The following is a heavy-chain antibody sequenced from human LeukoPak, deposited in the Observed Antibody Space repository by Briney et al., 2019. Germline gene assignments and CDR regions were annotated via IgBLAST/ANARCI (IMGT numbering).Heavy chain of an antibody. CDR2: ISSSSSHI. Sequence: GGSLRLSCAASGFTFSSNSMNCVSQAPGKGLEWVSSISSSSSHIYYADSVKGRFTISRDNAKNSLYLQMTSLRAEDTAVYYCARRGDIQLWSYDYWGQGTLVTVSS. CDR3: ARRGDIQLWSYDY. J-gene: IGHJ4*02. D-gene: IGHD5-18*01. V-gene: IGHV3-21*01. CDR1: GFTFSSNS.